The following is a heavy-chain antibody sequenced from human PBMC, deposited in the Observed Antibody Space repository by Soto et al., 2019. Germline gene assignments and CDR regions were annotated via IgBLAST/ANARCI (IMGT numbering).Heavy chain of an antibody. CDR1: GFTFSSYA. Sequence: LRLSCAASGFTFSSYAMSWVRQAPGKGLEWVSGMSGSGGTTYYADSVKGRFIISRDNSKNTLYLQMNSLRAEDTALYYCAKDREWLRFSYFDYWGQGSLVTVSS. CDR2: MSGSGGTT. D-gene: IGHD5-12*01. CDR3: AKDREWLRFSYFDY. V-gene: IGHV3-23*01. J-gene: IGHJ4*02.